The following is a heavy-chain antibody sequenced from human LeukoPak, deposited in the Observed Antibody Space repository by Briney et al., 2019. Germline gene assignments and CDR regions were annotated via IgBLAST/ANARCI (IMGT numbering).Heavy chain of an antibody. D-gene: IGHD3-10*01. V-gene: IGHV1-46*01. CDR3: ARDEGMDWFDP. CDR2: MNPSGGST. Sequence: GASVNVSCKASVYTFINYYIHWVRQAPGQGLEWMGIMNPSGGSTNYAHKLQGRVTLTRDTSTSTPYMELSRLRSEDTAVYYCARDEGMDWFDPWGQGTLVTVSS. J-gene: IGHJ5*02. CDR1: VYTFINYY.